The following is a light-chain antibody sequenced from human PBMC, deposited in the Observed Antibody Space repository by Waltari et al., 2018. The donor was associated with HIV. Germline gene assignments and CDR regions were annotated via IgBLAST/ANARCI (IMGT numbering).Light chain of an antibody. CDR2: AAS. CDR3: QQSSSSPPT. V-gene: IGKV1-39*01. CDR1: QSIGNY. Sequence: DIQMTQSPSSLSASVGDRVTIICRASQSIGNYLNWYHQKSGTAPELLIYAASSLQSGVPSRFSGSGSGTDFTLTITILQPEDFATYYCQQSSSSPPTFSQGTKVEI. J-gene: IGKJ2*01.